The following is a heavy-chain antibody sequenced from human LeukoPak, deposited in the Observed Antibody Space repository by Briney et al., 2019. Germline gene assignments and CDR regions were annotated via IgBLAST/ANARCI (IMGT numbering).Heavy chain of an antibody. CDR2: IYYSGST. Sequence: SETLSLTCTVSGGSISSYYWSWIRQPPGKGLEWIGYIYYSGSTNYNPSLKSRVTISVDTSKNQFSLKLSSVTAADTAVYYCARGYQLPGGPYGMDVWGQGTTVAVSS. CDR3: ARGYQLPGGPYGMDV. D-gene: IGHD2-2*01. V-gene: IGHV4-59*08. J-gene: IGHJ6*02. CDR1: GGSISSYY.